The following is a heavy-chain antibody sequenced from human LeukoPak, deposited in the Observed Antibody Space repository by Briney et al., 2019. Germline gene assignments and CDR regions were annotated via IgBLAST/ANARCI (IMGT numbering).Heavy chain of an antibody. CDR3: ARDPPAVLIDTYG. Sequence: GGSLRLSCTASGFIVTNNYITWVRQAPGKGLEWVSLVYSGGSTYYADSVKGRFTISRDNSKNMVYLQMNSLRAEDTAMYYCARDPPAVLIDTYGWGQGTLVTVSS. CDR1: GFIVTNNY. D-gene: IGHD2-8*01. CDR2: VYSGGST. J-gene: IGHJ4*02. V-gene: IGHV3-66*01.